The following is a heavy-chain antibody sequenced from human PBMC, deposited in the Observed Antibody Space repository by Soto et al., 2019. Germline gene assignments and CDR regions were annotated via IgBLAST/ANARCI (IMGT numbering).Heavy chain of an antibody. J-gene: IGHJ4*02. D-gene: IGHD3-3*01. CDR2: IYYSGST. CDR3: ASHGDRRVVTNFDY. Sequence: QLQLQESGPGLVKPSETLSLTRTVSGGSISSSSYYWGWIRQPPGKGLEWIGSIYYSGSTYYNPSLKSRVTIAVDTSKNQFSLKLSSVTAADTAVYYCASHGDRRVVTNFDYWGQGTLVTVSS. CDR1: GGSISSSSYY. V-gene: IGHV4-39*01.